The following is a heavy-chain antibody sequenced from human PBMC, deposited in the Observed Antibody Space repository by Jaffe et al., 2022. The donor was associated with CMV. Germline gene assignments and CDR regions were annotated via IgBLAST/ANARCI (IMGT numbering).Heavy chain of an antibody. D-gene: IGHD2-15*01. CDR2: IKQDGSEK. CDR1: GFTFSSYW. CDR3: ARFCGGGSCQTYYYYGMDV. V-gene: IGHV3-7*01. J-gene: IGHJ6*02. Sequence: EVQLVESGGGLVQPGGSLRLSCAASGFTFSSYWMSWVRQAPGKGLEWVANIKQDGSEKYYVDSVKGRFTISRDNAKNSLYLQMNSLRAEDTAVYYCARFCGGGSCQTYYYYGMDVWGQGTTVTVSS.